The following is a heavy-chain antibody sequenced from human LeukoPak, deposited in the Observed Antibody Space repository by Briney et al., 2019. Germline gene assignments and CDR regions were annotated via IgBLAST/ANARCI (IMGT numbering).Heavy chain of an antibody. D-gene: IGHD6-13*01. CDR3: SGGSSWQSNWFDP. CDR2: ISSSSSYI. CDR1: GFTFSSCS. V-gene: IGHV3-21*01. Sequence: GGSLRLSCAASGFTFSSCSMNWVRQAPGKGLEWVSSISSSSSYIYYADSVKGRFTISRDNAKNSLYLQMNSLRAEDTAVYYCSGGSSWQSNWFDPWGQGTLVTVSS. J-gene: IGHJ5*02.